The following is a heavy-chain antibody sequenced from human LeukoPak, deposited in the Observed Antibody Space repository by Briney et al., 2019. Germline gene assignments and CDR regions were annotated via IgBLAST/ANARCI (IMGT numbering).Heavy chain of an antibody. D-gene: IGHD3-10*01. CDR3: ARGGGYYGSGTDFDY. Sequence: SETLSLTCTVSGGSISSYYWSWIRQPPGKGLGWIGYIYYSGSTNYNPSLKSRVTRSVDTSKNQFSLKLSSVPAADTAVYYCARGGGYYGSGTDFDYWGQGTLVPVSA. V-gene: IGHV4-59*01. J-gene: IGHJ4*02. CDR2: IYYSGST. CDR1: GGSISSYY.